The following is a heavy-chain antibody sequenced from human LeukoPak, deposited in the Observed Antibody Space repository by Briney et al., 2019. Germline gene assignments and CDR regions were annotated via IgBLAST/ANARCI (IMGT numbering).Heavy chain of an antibody. D-gene: IGHD3-3*01. CDR3: ARKYYDFWSGYYYFDY. CDR2: INTNTGNP. CDR1: GYTFTSYA. V-gene: IGHV7-4-1*02. J-gene: IGHJ4*02. Sequence: ASVKVSCKASGYTFTSYAMNWVRQAPGQGLEWMAWINTNTGNPTYAQGFTGRFVFSLDTSVSTAYLQISSLKAEDTAVYYCARKYYDFWSGYYYFDYWGQGTLVTVSS.